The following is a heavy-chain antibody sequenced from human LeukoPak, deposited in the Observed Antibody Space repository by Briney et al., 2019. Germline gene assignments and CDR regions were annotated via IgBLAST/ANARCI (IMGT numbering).Heavy chain of an antibody. CDR1: GGSFSGYY. D-gene: IGHD3-16*01. V-gene: IGHV4-34*01. CDR3: ARGPFRTLRPKPNFDY. J-gene: IGHJ4*02. CDR2: INHSGST. Sequence: SETLSLTCAVYGGSFSGYYWGWIRQPPGKGLEWIGEINHSGSTNYNPSLKSRVTISVDTSKNQFSLKLSSVTAADTAVYYCARGPFRTLRPKPNFDYWGQGTLVTVSS.